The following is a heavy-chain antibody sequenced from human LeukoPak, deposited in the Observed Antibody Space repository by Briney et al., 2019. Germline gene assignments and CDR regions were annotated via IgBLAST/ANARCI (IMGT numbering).Heavy chain of an antibody. CDR3: ARDYYGSGSKFDY. CDR2: IYYTGST. J-gene: IGHJ4*02. V-gene: IGHV4-39*02. Sequence: PSETLSLTCTVSGGSVSSSSYYWGWIRQPPGKGLEWIGSIYYTGSTYYNPSLKSRVTISVDTSKNQFSLKLSSVTAADTAVYYCARDYYGSGSKFDYWGQGTLVTVSS. CDR1: GGSVSSSSYY. D-gene: IGHD3-10*01.